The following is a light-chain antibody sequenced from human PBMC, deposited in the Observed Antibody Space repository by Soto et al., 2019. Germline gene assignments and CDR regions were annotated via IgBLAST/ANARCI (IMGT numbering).Light chain of an antibody. Sequence: IQFTQSPSSLSASVGDRVTFTCRASQDISIYLAWYQQRPGKAPKLLIYGASTLQSGVPSRFSGSGSGTDFTLTISSLQPEDFATYYCQQLNSYPFFGQGTRLEIK. CDR3: QQLNSYPF. J-gene: IGKJ5*01. CDR1: QDISIY. V-gene: IGKV1-9*01. CDR2: GAS.